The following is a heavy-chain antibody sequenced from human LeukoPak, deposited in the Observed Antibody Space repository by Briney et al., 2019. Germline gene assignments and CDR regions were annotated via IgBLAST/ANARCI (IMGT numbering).Heavy chain of an antibody. V-gene: IGHV3-23*01. D-gene: IGHD3-16*01. Sequence: PGGSLRLSCAASGFTFSRYAMSWVRQAPGKGLAWVSAISGSGSNTYYADSVKGRFTISRGNSKNTLFLQMNSLRAEDTAVYYCAKEGVWGSSDYWGQGTLVTVSS. J-gene: IGHJ4*02. CDR1: GFTFSRYA. CDR3: AKEGVWGSSDY. CDR2: ISGSGSNT.